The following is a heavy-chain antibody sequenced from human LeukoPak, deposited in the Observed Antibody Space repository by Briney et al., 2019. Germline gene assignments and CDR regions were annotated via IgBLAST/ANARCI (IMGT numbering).Heavy chain of an antibody. CDR2: INPNSGGT. D-gene: IGHD3-22*01. V-gene: IGHV1-2*02. Sequence: ASVKVSCKASGYTFTGYYMHWVRQAPGQGLEWMGWINPNSGGTNYAQKFQGRVTMTRDTSISTAYMEPSRLRSDDTAVYYCARDPPRDRNYFDYWGQGTLVTVSS. J-gene: IGHJ4*02. CDR3: ARDPPRDRNYFDY. CDR1: GYTFTGYY.